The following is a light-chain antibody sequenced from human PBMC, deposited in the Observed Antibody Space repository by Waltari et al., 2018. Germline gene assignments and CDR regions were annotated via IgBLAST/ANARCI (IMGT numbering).Light chain of an antibody. Sequence: EIVLTQSPATLSLSPGERATLSCRASQSVDNYLLWYQQKPGQPPRPVMSHASNRATGIPTRFSGSGSGTVVTHTISSLAPEDFAVYYCHQRSNWPSTFGQGTRLEIK. CDR2: HAS. J-gene: IGKJ5*01. V-gene: IGKV3-11*01. CDR3: HQRSNWPST. CDR1: QSVDNY.